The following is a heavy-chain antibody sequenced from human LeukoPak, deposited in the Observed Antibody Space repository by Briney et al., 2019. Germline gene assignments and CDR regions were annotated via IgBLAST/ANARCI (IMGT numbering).Heavy chain of an antibody. Sequence: SETLSLTCTVSSASINSSPYFWAWIRQSSGKGLEWIGSFSYSGTTYYNPSLKSRVTISVDTSKNQFSLKLSSVTAADTAVYYCARLLWFGELLSTGWFDPWGQGTLVTVSS. V-gene: IGHV4-39*01. CDR3: ARLLWFGELLSTGWFDP. D-gene: IGHD3-10*01. CDR2: FSYSGTT. CDR1: SASINSSPYF. J-gene: IGHJ5*02.